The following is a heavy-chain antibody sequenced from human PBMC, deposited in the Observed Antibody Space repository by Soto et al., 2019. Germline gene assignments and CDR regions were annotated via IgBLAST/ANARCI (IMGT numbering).Heavy chain of an antibody. D-gene: IGHD6-13*01. CDR2: IKSKTDGGTT. J-gene: IGHJ4*02. CDR1: GFTFSNAW. CDR3: TTSGPIQQLALDY. V-gene: IGHV3-15*07. Sequence: EVQLVESGGGLVKPGGSLRLSCAASGFTFSNAWMNWVRQAPGKGLEWVGRIKSKTDGGTTDYAAPVKGRFTISRDDSKNPLYLQMNSLKTEDTAVYYCTTSGPIQQLALDYWGQGTLVTVSS.